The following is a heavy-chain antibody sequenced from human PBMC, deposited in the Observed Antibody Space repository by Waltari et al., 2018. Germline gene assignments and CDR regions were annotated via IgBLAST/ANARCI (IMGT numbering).Heavy chain of an antibody. D-gene: IGHD1-26*01. CDR2: INPNSGGT. V-gene: IGHV1-2*02. CDR3: TRGVVGATTAQPY. Sequence: QVQLVQSGAEVKKPGASVKVSCKASGYTFTGYYIHWVRQSAGQGLEWMGWINPNSGGTNYAQKFQGRVTMTRDTSISTAYMELSRLRSDDTAVYYCTRGVVGATTAQPYWGQGTLVTVSS. CDR1: GYTFTGYY. J-gene: IGHJ4*02.